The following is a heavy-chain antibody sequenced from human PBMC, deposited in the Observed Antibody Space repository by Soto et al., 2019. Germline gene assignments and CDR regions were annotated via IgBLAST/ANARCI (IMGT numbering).Heavy chain of an antibody. CDR2: IHNSGTT. CDR3: ARGVTFGGVIAPRLDP. J-gene: IGHJ5*02. V-gene: IGHV4-31*03. D-gene: IGHD3-16*02. Sequence: SETLSLTCTVSGGSISSGDYYWSWIRQHPGKGLEWIGYIHNSGTTYYIPPLKSRVTMAVDTSKNQLSLKLTSVTAADTAVYYCARGVTFGGVIAPRLDPWGQGTLVTVSS. CDR1: GGSISSGDYY.